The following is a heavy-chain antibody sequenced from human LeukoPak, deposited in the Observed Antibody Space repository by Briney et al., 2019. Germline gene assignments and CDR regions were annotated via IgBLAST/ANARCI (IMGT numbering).Heavy chain of an antibody. CDR2: VIPIFVTA. CDR1: VGAFSSYA. J-gene: IGHJ4*02. V-gene: IGHV1-69*13. CDR3: ARSPQYSGSYSRY. D-gene: IGHD1-26*01. Sequence: SVKVSCKASVGAFSSYAISWVRQAPGQGLEWSGGVIPIFVTANYAQKFQSRVTLTPDESTSTAYMELSSLRSEDTAVYYCARSPQYSGSYSRYWGQGTLVTVSS.